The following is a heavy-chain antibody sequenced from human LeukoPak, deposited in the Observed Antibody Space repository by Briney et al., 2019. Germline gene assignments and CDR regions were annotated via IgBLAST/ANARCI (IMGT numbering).Heavy chain of an antibody. CDR1: GYTFTSYG. Sequence: ASVKVSCKASGYTFTSYGISWVRQAPGQGLEWMGWISAYNGNTNYAQKLQGRVTMTTDTSTSTAYMELRSLRSDDTAVYYCARASYYYGSGSQYYYYGIDVWGQGTTVTVSS. D-gene: IGHD3-10*01. J-gene: IGHJ6*02. CDR2: ISAYNGNT. V-gene: IGHV1-18*01. CDR3: ARASYYYGSGSQYYYYGIDV.